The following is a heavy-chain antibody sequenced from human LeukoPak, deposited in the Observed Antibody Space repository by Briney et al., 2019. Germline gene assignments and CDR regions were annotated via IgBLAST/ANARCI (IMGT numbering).Heavy chain of an antibody. CDR3: ARDYYDSGSSAL. Sequence: PSETLSLTCTVSGGSISSYYWSWIRQPPGKGLEWIGYIYYSGSTNYNPSLKSRVTISVDTSKNQFSLKVTSVTAADTAVYYCARDYYDSGSSALWGQGTLVTVSS. V-gene: IGHV4-59*01. CDR1: GGSISSYY. CDR2: IYYSGST. J-gene: IGHJ4*02. D-gene: IGHD3-10*01.